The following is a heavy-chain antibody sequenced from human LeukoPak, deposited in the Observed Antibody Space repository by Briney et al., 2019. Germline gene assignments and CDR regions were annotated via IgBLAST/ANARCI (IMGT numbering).Heavy chain of an antibody. CDR1: GFTFTTYS. Sequence: GGSLRLSCAASGFTFTTYSMVWVRQAPGKGLEYVSAISSNGGSVHYANPVKDRFTISRDNSKNTLYLQMGSLRAEDMAVYYCAKEGAVNDYGEYRPFDYWGQGTLVTVSS. J-gene: IGHJ4*02. CDR3: AKEGAVNDYGEYRPFDY. CDR2: ISSNGGSV. D-gene: IGHD4-17*01. V-gene: IGHV3-64*01.